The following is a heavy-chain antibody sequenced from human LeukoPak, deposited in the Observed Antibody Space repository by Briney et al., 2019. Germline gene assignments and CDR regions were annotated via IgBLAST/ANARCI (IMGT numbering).Heavy chain of an antibody. D-gene: IGHD6-19*01. J-gene: IGHJ4*02. CDR1: GYSISSGYY. Sequence: SETLSLTCTVSGYSISSGYYWGWIRQPPGKGLEWIGSIYHSGRTYYNPSLKSRVTISVDTSKNQFSLKLSSVTAADTAVYYCASDSSGAGYYFDYWDQGTLVTVSS. CDR2: IYHSGRT. CDR3: ASDSSGAGYYFDY. V-gene: IGHV4-38-2*02.